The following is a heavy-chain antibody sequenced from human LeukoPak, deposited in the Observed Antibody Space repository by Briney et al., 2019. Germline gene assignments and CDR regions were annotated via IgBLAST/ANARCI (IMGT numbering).Heavy chain of an antibody. Sequence: GGSLRLSCAASGFTFSSYSMNWVRQAPGKGLEWVSSISSSSSYIYYADSVKGRFTISRDNAKNSLYLQMNSLRAEDTAVYYCARDRDDYGGNKDFDYWGQGTLVTVSS. J-gene: IGHJ4*02. CDR1: GFTFSSYS. CDR2: ISSSSSYI. CDR3: ARDRDDYGGNKDFDY. D-gene: IGHD4-23*01. V-gene: IGHV3-21*01.